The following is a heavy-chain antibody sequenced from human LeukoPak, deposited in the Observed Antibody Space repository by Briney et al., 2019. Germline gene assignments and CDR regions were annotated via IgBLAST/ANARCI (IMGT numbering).Heavy chain of an antibody. V-gene: IGHV3-21*01. CDR3: ARDLEVRGVRPIDY. J-gene: IGHJ4*02. D-gene: IGHD3-10*01. CDR1: GFTFSSYS. Sequence: GGSLRLSCAASGFTFSSYSMNWVRQAPGKGLEWVSFISSSSSYIYYADSVNGRFTISRDNAKNSLYLQMNSLRAEDTAVYYCARDLEVRGVRPIDYWGQGTLVTVSS. CDR2: ISSSSSYI.